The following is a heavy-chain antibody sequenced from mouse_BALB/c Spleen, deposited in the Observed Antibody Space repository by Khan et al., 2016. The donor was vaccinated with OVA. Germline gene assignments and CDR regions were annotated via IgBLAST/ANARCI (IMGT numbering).Heavy chain of an antibody. CDR1: GYTFTDYY. Sequence: QVQLKQSGAELARPGASVKLSCKASGYTFTDYYINWVKQRTGQGLEWIGEISPGSGDTYYNEKFKGKATLTADKSSSTVYMQLSSLTAEASAVYFCARRNYFGYTFAYWDQGTLVTVSA. CDR2: ISPGSGDT. J-gene: IGHJ3*01. CDR3: ARRNYFGYTFAY. D-gene: IGHD1-2*01. V-gene: IGHV1-77*01.